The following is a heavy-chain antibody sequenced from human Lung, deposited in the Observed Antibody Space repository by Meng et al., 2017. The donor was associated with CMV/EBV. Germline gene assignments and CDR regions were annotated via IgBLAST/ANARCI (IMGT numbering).Heavy chain of an antibody. Sequence: SCAASGFTFSNYAMHWVRQAPGKGLDWVAVISSDGSNKEYADPVKGRITISRDNSKNTLYLHMNSLRAEDTAVYYCARDRLYYYDTSVHYYPWYFQHXGQGXPVTVSS. V-gene: IGHV3-30*04. CDR2: ISSDGSNK. CDR3: ARDRLYYYDTSVHYYPWYFQH. CDR1: GFTFSNYA. D-gene: IGHD3-22*01. J-gene: IGHJ1*01.